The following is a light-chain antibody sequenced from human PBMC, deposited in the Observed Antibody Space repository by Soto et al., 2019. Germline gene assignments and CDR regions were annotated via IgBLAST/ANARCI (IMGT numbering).Light chain of an antibody. V-gene: IGLV2-8*01. CDR3: SSYAGGNNYV. CDR2: EVS. Sequence: QSALTQPPSASGSPGQSVTISCTGTSGYVGGYNYVSWYQQHPGKAPKLMIYEVSQRPSGVPDRFSGSKSGNTASLTVSGLQAEDEADYYCSSYAGGNNYVFGTGTKVTVL. CDR1: SGYVGGYNY. J-gene: IGLJ1*01.